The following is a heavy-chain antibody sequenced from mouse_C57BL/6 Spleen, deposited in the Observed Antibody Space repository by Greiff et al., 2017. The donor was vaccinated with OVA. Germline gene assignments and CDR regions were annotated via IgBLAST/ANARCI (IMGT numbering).Heavy chain of an antibody. CDR1: GFTFSSYA. J-gene: IGHJ3*01. Sequence: EVKLMESGEGLVKPGGSLKLSCAASGFTFSSYAMSWVRQTPEKRLEWVAYISSGGDYIYYADTVKGRFTISRDNARNTLYLQMSSLKSEDTAMYYCTRVDSSGYEFAYWGQGTLVTVSA. D-gene: IGHD3-2*02. CDR3: TRVDSSGYEFAY. CDR2: ISSGGDYI. V-gene: IGHV5-9-1*02.